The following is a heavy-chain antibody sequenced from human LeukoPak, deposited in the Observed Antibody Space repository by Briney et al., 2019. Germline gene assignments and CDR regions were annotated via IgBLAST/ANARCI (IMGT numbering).Heavy chain of an antibody. V-gene: IGHV3-33*01. J-gene: IGHJ6*03. CDR2: IGYDGSNK. CDR3: ARDPRIAAAGPYFYYYYMDV. Sequence: GGSLRLSCAASGFTFNNFGMHWVRQAPGKGLEWVAVIGYDGSNKFHAVSVKGRFTISRDNSNNTLYLQMNSLRAEDTAVYYCARDPRIAAAGPYFYYYYMDVWGKGTTVTVSS. CDR1: GFTFNNFG. D-gene: IGHD6-13*01.